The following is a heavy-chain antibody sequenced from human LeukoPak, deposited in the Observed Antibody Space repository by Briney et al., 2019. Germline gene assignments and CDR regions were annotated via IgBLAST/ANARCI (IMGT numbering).Heavy chain of an antibody. CDR3: ARLGEEWLVHNWLDP. D-gene: IGHD6-19*01. Sequence: GESLKISCKGFGYSFTNYWITWVRQMPGKGLEWMGRIDPRDSYSNYSPSFQGHVTISVDKSINTVYLHWNSLKASDTAMYYCARLGEEWLVHNWLDPWGQGTLVTVSS. J-gene: IGHJ5*02. V-gene: IGHV5-10-1*01. CDR2: IDPRDSYS. CDR1: GYSFTNYW.